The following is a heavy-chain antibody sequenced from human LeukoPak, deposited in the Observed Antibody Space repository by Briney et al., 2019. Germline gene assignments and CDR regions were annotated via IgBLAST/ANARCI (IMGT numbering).Heavy chain of an antibody. CDR3: ARLAGRYSSG. D-gene: IGHD6-19*01. Sequence: PSETLSLTCTVSGGSISSSSYYWGWIRQPPGKGLEWIGSIYYSGSTYYNPSLKSRVTISVDTSKNQFSLKLSSVTAADTAVYYCARLAGRYSSGWGKGATVTVSS. CDR2: IYYSGST. CDR1: GGSISSSSYY. V-gene: IGHV4-39*01. J-gene: IGHJ6*04.